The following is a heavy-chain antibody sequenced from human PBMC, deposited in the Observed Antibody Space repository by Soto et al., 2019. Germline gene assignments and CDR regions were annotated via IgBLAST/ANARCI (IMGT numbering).Heavy chain of an antibody. D-gene: IGHD3-22*01. CDR2: IYYSGST. CDR3: ARASYYYDSSGPGGAFDI. Sequence: SETLSLTCTVSGGSISSYYWSWIRQPPGKGLEWIGYIYYSGSTNYNPSLKSRVTISVDTSKNQFSLKLSSVTAADTAVYYCARASYYYDSSGPGGAFDIWGQGTMVTVSS. V-gene: IGHV4-59*01. J-gene: IGHJ3*02. CDR1: GGSISSYY.